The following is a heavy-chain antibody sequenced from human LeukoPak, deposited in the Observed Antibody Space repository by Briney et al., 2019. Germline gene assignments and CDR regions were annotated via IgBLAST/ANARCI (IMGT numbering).Heavy chain of an antibody. CDR1: GGSISTYF. J-gene: IGHJ4*02. D-gene: IGHD1-26*01. V-gene: IGHV4-59*12. CDR3: ARADGSPWHFDY. Sequence: ASETLSLTCTVSGGSISTYFWNWMRQPPGKRLEWIGYISNTGSTNSNPSPKSRVTILVDTSKNQFSLNLGSVTAADTAVYYCARADGSPWHFDYWGQGTLVTVSS. CDR2: ISNTGST.